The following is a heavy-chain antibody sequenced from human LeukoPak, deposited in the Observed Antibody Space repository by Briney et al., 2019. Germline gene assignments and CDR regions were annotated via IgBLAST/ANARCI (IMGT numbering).Heavy chain of an antibody. J-gene: IGHJ2*01. CDR1: GFTFSSYG. CDR3: AKDGGWMDPSVLYWYFDL. V-gene: IGHV3-30*02. D-gene: IGHD3-16*01. Sequence: GGSLRLSCAASGFTFSSYGMNWVRQAPGKGLEWVAFIRYDGSIKYSADSVKGRFTISRDNSKNTLFLQMNSLRAEDTAVYYCAKDGGWMDPSVLYWYFDLWGRGTLVTVSS. CDR2: IRYDGSIK.